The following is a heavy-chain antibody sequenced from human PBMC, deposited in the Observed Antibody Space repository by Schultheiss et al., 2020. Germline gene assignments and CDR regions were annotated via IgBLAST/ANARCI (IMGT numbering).Heavy chain of an antibody. J-gene: IGHJ6*02. V-gene: IGHV3-9*01. CDR2: ISWNSGSI. D-gene: IGHD3-3*01. Sequence: GGSLRLSCAASGFTFDDYAMHWVRQAPGKGLEWVSGISWNSGSIGYADSVKGRFTISRDNAKNTLYLQMNSLRAEDTAVYYCAKRVGLEWFMDVWGQGTTVTVSS. CDR1: GFTFDDYA. CDR3: AKRVGLEWFMDV.